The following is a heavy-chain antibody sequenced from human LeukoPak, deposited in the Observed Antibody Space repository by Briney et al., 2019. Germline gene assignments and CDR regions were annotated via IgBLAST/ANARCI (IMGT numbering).Heavy chain of an antibody. CDR3: ARFGYYYDSSGSKLTDAFDI. D-gene: IGHD3-22*01. Sequence: VSVKVSCKASGYTFTGYYMHWVRQAPGQGLEWMGWINPNSGGTNYAQKFQGRVTMTRDTSISTAYMELSRLRSDDTAVYYCARFGYYYDSSGSKLTDAFDIWGQGTMVTVSS. V-gene: IGHV1-2*02. J-gene: IGHJ3*02. CDR2: INPNSGGT. CDR1: GYTFTGYY.